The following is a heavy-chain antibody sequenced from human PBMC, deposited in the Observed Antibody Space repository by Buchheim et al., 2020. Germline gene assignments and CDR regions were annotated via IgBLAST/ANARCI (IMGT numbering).Heavy chain of an antibody. V-gene: IGHV1-46*03. CDR3: ARDVNWNTVDGWDV. D-gene: IGHD1/OR15-1a*01. J-gene: IGHJ6*02. Sequence: QVQVVQSGAEVKKPGASVQVSCKSSGYTFTSYYIHWVRQAPGQGLEWMGIINPSGGGPSYAQKFQGRVTMARDTSTSTVYMELSSLRSEDTAVYYCARDVNWNTVDGWDVWGQGTT. CDR2: INPSGGGP. CDR1: GYTFTSYY.